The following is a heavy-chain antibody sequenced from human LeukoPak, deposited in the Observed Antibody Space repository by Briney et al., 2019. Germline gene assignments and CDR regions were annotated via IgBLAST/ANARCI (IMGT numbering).Heavy chain of an antibody. V-gene: IGHV3-7*01. CDR3: AREKVVVPAAILIYNYYYMDV. Sequence: PGGSLRLSCAASGFTFSSYWMSWVRQAPGKGLEWVANIKQDGSEKYYVDSVKGRFTISRDNAKNSLYLQMNSLRAEDTAVYYCAREKVVVPAAILIYNYYYMDVWGKGTTVTVSS. D-gene: IGHD2-2*02. J-gene: IGHJ6*03. CDR1: GFTFSSYW. CDR2: IKQDGSEK.